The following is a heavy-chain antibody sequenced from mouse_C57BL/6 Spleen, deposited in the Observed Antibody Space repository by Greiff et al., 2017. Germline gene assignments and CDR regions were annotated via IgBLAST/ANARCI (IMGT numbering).Heavy chain of an antibody. V-gene: IGHV1-9*01. D-gene: IGHD1-1*01. CDR3: ARRGNYDGNSPWYFDV. CDR2: ILPGSGST. CDR1: GYTFTGYW. Sequence: QVQLQQSGAELMKPGASVKLSCKATGYTFTGYWIEWVKQRPGHGLEWIGEILPGSGSTNYNEKFKGKVTFTDDTSYNTGYMQLSSLTTEDSAIYYCARRGNYDGNSPWYFDVWGTGTTVTVSS. J-gene: IGHJ1*03.